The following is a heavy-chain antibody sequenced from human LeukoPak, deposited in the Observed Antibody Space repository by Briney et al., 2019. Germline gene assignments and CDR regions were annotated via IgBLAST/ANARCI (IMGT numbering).Heavy chain of an antibody. D-gene: IGHD6-19*01. CDR2: IDYSGNT. CDR1: ADSISSYY. CDR3: ARHASGWVGEFDY. Sequence: PSETLSLTCTVSADSISSYYWSWIRQPPGKGLDWIGHIDYSGNTDHNPSLRSRLTISVDTSKNQFSLKLSSVTAADTAVYYCARHASGWVGEFDYWGQGTLVTVSS. J-gene: IGHJ4*02. V-gene: IGHV4-59*08.